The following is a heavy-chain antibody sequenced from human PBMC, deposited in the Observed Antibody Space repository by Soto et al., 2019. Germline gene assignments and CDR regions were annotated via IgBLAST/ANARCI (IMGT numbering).Heavy chain of an antibody. CDR3: ARVPYYDSSGSPGH. Sequence: TSVKVSCKASGYTFTSCAMRWVHQAPGQRLEWMGWVNAGNGNTKYSQKFQGRVTITRDTSASTAYMELSSLRSEDTAVYYCARVPYYDSSGSPGHWGQGTLVTVS. CDR2: VNAGNGNT. CDR1: GYTFTSCA. D-gene: IGHD3-22*01. J-gene: IGHJ4*02. V-gene: IGHV1-3*01.